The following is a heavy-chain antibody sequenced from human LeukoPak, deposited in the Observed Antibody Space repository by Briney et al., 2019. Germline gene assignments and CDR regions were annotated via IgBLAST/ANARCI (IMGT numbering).Heavy chain of an antibody. CDR3: AKARSSGSYYGGDGDY. CDR1: GGTFSSYA. D-gene: IGHD3-10*01. CDR2: IIPIFGTA. V-gene: IGHV1-69*13. J-gene: IGHJ4*02. Sequence: ASVKVSCKASGGTFSSYAISWVRQAPGQGLEWMGGIIPIFGTANYAQKFQGRVTITADESTSTAYMELSSLRSEDTAVYYCAKARSSGSYYGGDGDYWGQGTLVTVSS.